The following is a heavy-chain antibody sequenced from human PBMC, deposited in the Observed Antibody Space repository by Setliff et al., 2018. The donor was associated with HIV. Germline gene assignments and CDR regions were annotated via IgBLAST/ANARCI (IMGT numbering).Heavy chain of an antibody. CDR3: ANMQWASNAWYSFDY. J-gene: IGHJ4*02. V-gene: IGHV1-69*02. CDR1: GGTFSSYT. D-gene: IGHD6-19*01. CDR2: SIPILGIG. Sequence: SVKVSCKASGGTFSSYTINWVRQAPGQGLEWMGRSIPILGIGNDEQAQKFKGRVTFTADKSTSTVYMELSSLRSEDTAVYYCANMQWASNAWYSFDYWGQGALVTVSS.